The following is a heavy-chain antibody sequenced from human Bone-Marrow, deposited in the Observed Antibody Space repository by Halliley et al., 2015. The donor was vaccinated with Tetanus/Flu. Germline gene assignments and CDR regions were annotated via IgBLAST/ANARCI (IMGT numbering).Heavy chain of an antibody. J-gene: IGHJ4*02. CDR3: ARVTGSGTYSLDY. D-gene: IGHD3-10*01. CDR2: ISGTSSFK. V-gene: IGHV3-21*01. CDR1: GFPFSDYS. Sequence: SLRLSCVASGFPFSDYSMNWVRQAPGKGLEWVSYISGTSSFKSYADSVKGRFTISRDNAKYTVYLQMNSLRAADTAVYYCARVTGSGTYSLDYWGQGTLVTVSS.